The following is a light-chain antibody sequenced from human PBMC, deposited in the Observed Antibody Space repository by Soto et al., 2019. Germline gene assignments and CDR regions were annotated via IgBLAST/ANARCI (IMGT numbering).Light chain of an antibody. V-gene: IGKV1-8*01. CDR1: QGISSY. CDR3: QQYGESPWT. Sequence: AIRMTQSPSSLSASTGDRVTITCRASQGISSYLAWYQQKPGKAPKLLIYAASTLQSGVPSRFSGSGSGTDFTLTISCLQSEDFATYYCQQYGESPWTFGQGTKVEIK. CDR2: AAS. J-gene: IGKJ1*01.